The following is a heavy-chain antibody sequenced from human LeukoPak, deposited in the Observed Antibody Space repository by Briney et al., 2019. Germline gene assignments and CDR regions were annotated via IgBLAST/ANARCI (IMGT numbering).Heavy chain of an antibody. CDR3: ARGYIRYNWKHNQDYYYMDV. J-gene: IGHJ6*03. Sequence: PGGSLRLSCAASGFTFSRYGMHWVRQAPGKGLEWVSFTRFDGKNKYYADSVKGRFTISKDSSKNTLDLQMNSLRTEDTAVYYCARGYIRYNWKHNQDYYYMDVWGKGTTVTVSS. CDR2: TRFDGKNK. D-gene: IGHD1-20*01. CDR1: GFTFSRYG. V-gene: IGHV3-30*02.